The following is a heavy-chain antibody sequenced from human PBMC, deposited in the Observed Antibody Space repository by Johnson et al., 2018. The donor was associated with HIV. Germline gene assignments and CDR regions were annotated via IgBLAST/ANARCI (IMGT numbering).Heavy chain of an antibody. CDR3: VGGWDAFDI. Sequence: QVQLVESGGGVVQPGRSLRLSCAASGFTFSSYAMHWVRQAPGKGLEWVAVISYDGSNKYYADSVKGRFTISRDNSKNTLYLQMNSLGAEDTAGDYCVGGWDAFDIWGQGTMVTFSS. J-gene: IGHJ3*02. D-gene: IGHD3-16*01. V-gene: IGHV3-30*04. CDR2: ISYDGSNK. CDR1: GFTFSSYA.